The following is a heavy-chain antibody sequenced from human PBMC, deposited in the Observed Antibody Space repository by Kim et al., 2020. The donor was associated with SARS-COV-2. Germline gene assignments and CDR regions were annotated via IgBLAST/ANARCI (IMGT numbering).Heavy chain of an antibody. CDR2: IIPIFGTA. CDR1: GGTFSSYA. CDR3: ARGRIGVVTLYDY. Sequence: SVKVSCKASGGTFSSYAISWVRQAPGQGLEWMGGIIPIFGTANYAQKFQGRVTITADESTSTAYMELSSLRSEDTAVYYCARGRIGVVTLYDYWGQGTLVTVSS. V-gene: IGHV1-69*13. J-gene: IGHJ4*02. D-gene: IGHD3-3*01.